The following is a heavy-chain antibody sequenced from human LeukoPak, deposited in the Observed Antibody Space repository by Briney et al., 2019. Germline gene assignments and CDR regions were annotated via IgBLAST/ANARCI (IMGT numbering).Heavy chain of an antibody. D-gene: IGHD5-24*01. CDR3: ARAGDGYNLNLDLYFDY. J-gene: IGHJ4*02. CDR1: GGSIGSGDYY. CDR2: IYYSGST. Sequence: SETLSLTCTVSGGSIGSGDYYWSWIRQPPGKGLEWIGYIYYSGSTYYNPSLKSQVTISVDTSKNQFSLKLSSVTAADTAVYYCARAGDGYNLNLDLYFDYWGQGTLVTVSS. V-gene: IGHV4-30-4*01.